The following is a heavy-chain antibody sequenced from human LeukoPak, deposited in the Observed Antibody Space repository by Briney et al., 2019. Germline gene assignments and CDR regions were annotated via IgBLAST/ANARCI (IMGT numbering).Heavy chain of an antibody. CDR2: IYYSGST. CDR1: GGSISSYY. D-gene: IGHD2-8*01. J-gene: IGHJ5*02. V-gene: IGHV4-59*08. Sequence: SETLSLTCTVSGGSISSYYWSWIRQPPGKGLEWIGYIYYSGSTNYNPSLKSRVTISVDTSKNQFSLKLRSVTAADTAIYYCARASFNVVFGNWFDPWGQGTLVTVSP. CDR3: ARASFNVVFGNWFDP.